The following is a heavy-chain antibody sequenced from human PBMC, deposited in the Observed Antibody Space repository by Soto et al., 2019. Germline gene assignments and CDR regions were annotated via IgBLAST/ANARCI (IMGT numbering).Heavy chain of an antibody. D-gene: IGHD3-16*01. CDR1: GFSLTTRGVG. Sequence: QITLKESGPPLVKPTQTLTLTCTFSGFSLTTRGVGVGWIRQPPGKALECLALIYWDDDKRHSPSLQSRLSITTDTSKHHVVLTMTNVDPVATATYYCAHIPNYYQYDWFDPWGQGTLVSVSS. J-gene: IGHJ5*02. CDR3: AHIPNYYQYDWFDP. CDR2: IYWDDDK. V-gene: IGHV2-5*02.